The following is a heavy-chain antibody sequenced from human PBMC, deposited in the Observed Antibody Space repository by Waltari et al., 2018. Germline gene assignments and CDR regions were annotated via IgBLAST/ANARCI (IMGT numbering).Heavy chain of an antibody. V-gene: IGHV1-69*13. CDR3: ASIGAGWGGFDY. Sequence: QVQLVQSGAEVKKPGSSVKVSCKASGGTFSSYAISWVRPAPGQGLEWMGGIIPIFGTANYAQKFQGRVTITADGSTSTAYMELSSLRSDDTAVYYCASIGAGWGGFDYWGQGTLVTVSS. J-gene: IGHJ4*02. D-gene: IGHD6-19*01. CDR2: IIPIFGTA. CDR1: GGTFSSYA.